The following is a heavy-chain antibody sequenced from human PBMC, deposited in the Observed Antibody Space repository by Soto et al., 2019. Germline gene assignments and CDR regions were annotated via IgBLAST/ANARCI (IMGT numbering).Heavy chain of an antibody. J-gene: IGHJ4*02. V-gene: IGHV1-18*04. Sequence: GASVKGSFKASGYTFTSYGISWLRQAPGQGLEWMGWISAYNGNTNYAQKLQGRVTMTTDTSTSTAYMELRSLRSDDTAVYYCARAHYYDSSGYSAYWGQGTLVTVSS. CDR3: ARAHYYDSSGYSAY. CDR1: GYTFTSYG. D-gene: IGHD3-22*01. CDR2: ISAYNGNT.